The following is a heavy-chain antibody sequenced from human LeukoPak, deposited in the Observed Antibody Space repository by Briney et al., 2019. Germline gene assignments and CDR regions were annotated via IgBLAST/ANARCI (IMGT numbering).Heavy chain of an antibody. D-gene: IGHD1-26*01. CDR1: GYSLGSGFY. CDR3: ATGRYSGSVDY. V-gene: IGHV4-38-2*01. CDR2: MYHTGTI. J-gene: IGHJ4*02. Sequence: SETLSLTCAVSGYSLGSGFYCGWVRQPPGKGLEWIGNMYHTGTIYYNPSLRSRLTMSEDTSKSHFSLTVDSVTAADTAVYYCATGRYSGSVDYWGQGILVTVSS.